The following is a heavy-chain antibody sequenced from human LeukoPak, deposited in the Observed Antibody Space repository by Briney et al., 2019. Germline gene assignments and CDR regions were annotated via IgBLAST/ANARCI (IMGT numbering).Heavy chain of an antibody. CDR1: GYTFTNNG. CDR3: ARYPYVGATRVDY. D-gene: IGHD1-26*01. CDR2: ISGSNGNT. V-gene: IGHV1-18*01. J-gene: IGHJ4*02. Sequence: ASVAVSCKASGYTFTNNGISWVRQAPGQGLEWMGWISGSNGNTNYAQKLQARVTMTTDTSTSTVYMELRSLRSDDTAVYYCARYPYVGATRVDYWGQGTLVTVS.